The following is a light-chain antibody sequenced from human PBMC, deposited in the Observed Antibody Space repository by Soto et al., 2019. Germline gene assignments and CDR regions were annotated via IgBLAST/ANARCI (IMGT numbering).Light chain of an antibody. Sequence: QPVLTQPPSASGTPGQRVTISCSGSSSNVGSNTVDWYQQLPGTAPKLLIYHNNQRPSGVPDRLSGSKSGTSASLAISGLQSEDEADYYCAAWDDSRNAVVFGGGTKRTV. J-gene: IGLJ2*01. CDR2: HNN. V-gene: IGLV1-44*01. CDR1: SSNVGSNT. CDR3: AAWDDSRNAVV.